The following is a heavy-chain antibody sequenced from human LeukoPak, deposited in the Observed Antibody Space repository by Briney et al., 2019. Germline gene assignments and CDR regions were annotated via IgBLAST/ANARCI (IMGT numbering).Heavy chain of an antibody. Sequence: GGPLRLFCGPWVFTYNRYAMLWVREARGEAVEGVSDISGSGGSTCYADSVKGRFTISRDNAKNSLYLQMNSLRAEDTAVYYCARDGGVLRFLEWLPLDYWGQGTLVTVSS. J-gene: IGHJ4*02. CDR1: VFTYNRYA. V-gene: IGHV3-23*01. CDR3: ARDGGVLRFLEWLPLDY. CDR2: ISGSGGST. D-gene: IGHD3-3*01.